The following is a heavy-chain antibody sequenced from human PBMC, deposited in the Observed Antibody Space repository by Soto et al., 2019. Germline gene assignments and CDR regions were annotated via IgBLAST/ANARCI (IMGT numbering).Heavy chain of an antibody. V-gene: IGHV3-73*01. D-gene: IGHD1-1*01. CDR3: TIRSTTGTTSY. CDR2: IRSKVNSYAT. CDR1: GLTFSGSA. Sequence: GGSLSLSCAASGLTFSGSAMNWFRQASGKGLEWVGRIRSKVNSYATAYAASVKGRFTISRDDSKNTAYLQMNSLKTEDTAVYYCTIRSTTGTTSYWGQGTLVTVSS. J-gene: IGHJ4*02.